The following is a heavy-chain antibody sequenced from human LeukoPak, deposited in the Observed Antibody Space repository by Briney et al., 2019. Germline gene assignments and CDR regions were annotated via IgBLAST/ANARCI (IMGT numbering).Heavy chain of an antibody. CDR3: ARLQSPSYYYYYYMDV. V-gene: IGHV1-69*01. Sequence: SVKVSCKASGGAFSSYAISWVRQAPGQGLEWMGGIIPIFGTANYAQKFQGRVTITADESTRTAYMELSSLRSEDTAVYYCARLQSPSYYYYYYMDVWGKGTTVTVSS. CDR1: GGAFSSYA. J-gene: IGHJ6*03. D-gene: IGHD5-24*01. CDR2: IIPIFGTA.